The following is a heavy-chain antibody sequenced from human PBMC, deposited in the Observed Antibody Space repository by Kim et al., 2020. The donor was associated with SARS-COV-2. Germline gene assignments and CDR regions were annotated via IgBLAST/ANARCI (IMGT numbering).Heavy chain of an antibody. V-gene: IGHV3-33*01. J-gene: IGHJ4*02. Sequence: YYADSVKGRFTISRDNSKNTLYLQMNSLRAEDTAVYYWASIVVVVAATDYWGQGTLVTVSS. CDR3: ASIVVVVAATDY. D-gene: IGHD2-15*01.